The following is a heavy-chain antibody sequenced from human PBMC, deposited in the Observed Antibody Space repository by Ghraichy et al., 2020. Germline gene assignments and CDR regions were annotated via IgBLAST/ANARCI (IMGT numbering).Heavy chain of an antibody. V-gene: IGHV3-23*01. J-gene: IGHJ6*02. CDR1: GFTFSSYA. Sequence: GGSLRLSCAASGFTFSSYAMSWVRQAPGKGLEWVSVISGSGGSTYYADSVKGRFAISRDNSKNMLYLQMNSLRAEDTAVYYCAKDLLAIAAGDRDYGMDVWSQGPTVTVSS. CDR2: ISGSGGST. D-gene: IGHD6-13*01. CDR3: AKDLLAIAAGDRDYGMDV.